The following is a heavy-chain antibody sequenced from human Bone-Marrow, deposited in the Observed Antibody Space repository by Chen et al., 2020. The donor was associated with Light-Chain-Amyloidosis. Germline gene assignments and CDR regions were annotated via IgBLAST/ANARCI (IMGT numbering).Heavy chain of an antibody. CDR3: ARRRDGYNFDY. Sequence: EVQLEQSGPEVNKPGESLKISCKGSGYTFPNYWIGWVGQMPGKGLEWMGVIYPDDSDARYSPSFEGQVTISADKSITTAYLQWRSLKASDTAMYYCARRRDGYNFDYWGQGTLVTVSS. CDR2: IYPDDSDA. D-gene: IGHD5-12*01. J-gene: IGHJ4*02. V-gene: IGHV5-51*01. CDR1: GYTFPNYW.